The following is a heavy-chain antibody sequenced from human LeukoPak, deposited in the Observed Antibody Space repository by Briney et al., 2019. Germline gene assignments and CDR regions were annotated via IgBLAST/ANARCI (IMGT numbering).Heavy chain of an antibody. D-gene: IGHD4-17*01. CDR1: GGSLSGYY. CDR3: ARRATVTTH. Sequence: SETLSLTCAVYGGSLSGYYWSWLRQPPGKGLEWIGEINHSGSTNYNPSLKSRVTISVDTSKNQFSLKLSSVTAADTAVYYCARRATVTTHWGQGTLVTVSS. CDR2: INHSGST. V-gene: IGHV4-34*01. J-gene: IGHJ4*02.